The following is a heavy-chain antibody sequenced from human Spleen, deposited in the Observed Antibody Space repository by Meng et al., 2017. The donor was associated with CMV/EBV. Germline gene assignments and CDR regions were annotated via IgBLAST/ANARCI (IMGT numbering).Heavy chain of an antibody. CDR3: ARDSAGYSSGWSFTYYYGMDV. Sequence: SETLSLTRTVSGGSISSSSYYWGWIRQPPGKGLEWIGSIYYSGSTYYNPSLKSRVTISVDTSKNQFSLKLSSVTAADTAVYYCARDSAGYSSGWSFTYYYGMDVWGQGTTVTVSS. V-gene: IGHV4-39*07. D-gene: IGHD6-19*01. J-gene: IGHJ6*02. CDR1: GGSISSSSYY. CDR2: IYYSGST.